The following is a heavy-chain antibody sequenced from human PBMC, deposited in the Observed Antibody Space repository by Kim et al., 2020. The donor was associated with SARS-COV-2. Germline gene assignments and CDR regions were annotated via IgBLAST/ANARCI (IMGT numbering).Heavy chain of an antibody. CDR2: ISWNSGSI. CDR1: GFTFGDYA. CDR3: AKENRTWLQFDY. V-gene: IGHV3-9*01. J-gene: IGHJ4*02. Sequence: GGSLRLSCAASGFTFGDYAMHWVRQAPGKGLEWVSGISWNSGSIGYADAVKGRFTITRDNAKNSLYLQMNSLRAEETALYYCAKENRTWLQFDYWGKETLVTVSS. D-gene: IGHD5-12*01.